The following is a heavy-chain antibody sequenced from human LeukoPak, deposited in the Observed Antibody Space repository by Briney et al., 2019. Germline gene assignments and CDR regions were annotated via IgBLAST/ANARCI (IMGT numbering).Heavy chain of an antibody. J-gene: IGHJ4*02. CDR3: AKDRAAAGMGYFDY. CDR2: ISWNSGSI. Sequence: GGSLRLSCAASGFTFDDYAMRWVRQAPGKGLEWVSGISWNSGSIGYADSVKGRFTISRDNAKNSLYLQMNSLRAEDTALYYCAKDRAAAGMGYFDYWGQGTLVTVSS. V-gene: IGHV3-9*01. CDR1: GFTFDDYA. D-gene: IGHD6-13*01.